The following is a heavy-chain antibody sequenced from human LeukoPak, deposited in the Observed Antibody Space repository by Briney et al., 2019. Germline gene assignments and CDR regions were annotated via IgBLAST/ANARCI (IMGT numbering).Heavy chain of an antibody. CDR1: GFTFSSYW. Sequence: GGSLRLSCAASGFTFSSYWMSWVRQAPGKGLEWVANIKQDGSEKYYVDSVKGRFTISRDNAKNSLYLQMNSLRAEDTAVYYCARAPPGYCSGGSCYSYYFDYWGQGTLVTVPS. D-gene: IGHD2-15*01. V-gene: IGHV3-7*04. CDR3: ARAPPGYCSGGSCYSYYFDY. J-gene: IGHJ4*02. CDR2: IKQDGSEK.